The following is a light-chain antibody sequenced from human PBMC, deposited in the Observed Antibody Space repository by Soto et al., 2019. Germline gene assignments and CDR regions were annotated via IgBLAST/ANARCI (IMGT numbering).Light chain of an antibody. CDR1: QSVLYTYNNKNC. V-gene: IGKV4-1*01. J-gene: IGKJ4*01. CDR3: QQYYSTFLT. Sequence: DIVMTQSPDSLAVSLGERATINCKSSQSVLYTYNNKNCLAWYQQKPGQPPKLLIYWASTRESGVPDRFSGSGSGTDFTLTISSLQAGDVAVYYCQQYYSTFLTFGGGTKVEIK. CDR2: WAS.